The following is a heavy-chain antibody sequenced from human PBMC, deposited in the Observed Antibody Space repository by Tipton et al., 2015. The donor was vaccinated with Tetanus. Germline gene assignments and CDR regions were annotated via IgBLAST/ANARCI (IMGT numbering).Heavy chain of an antibody. Sequence: SLRLSCVASGFTFRSYWMSWVRQAPGKGLEWVANIKEDGSEIDYADSVKGRFTISRDNARNSLSVHMNRLTAEDTAVYYCARLRVYCSTACYSREDYWGQGTLVTVSS. D-gene: IGHD2/OR15-2a*01. J-gene: IGHJ4*02. CDR1: GFTFRSYW. CDR3: ARLRVYCSTACYSREDY. CDR2: IKEDGSEI. V-gene: IGHV3-7*01.